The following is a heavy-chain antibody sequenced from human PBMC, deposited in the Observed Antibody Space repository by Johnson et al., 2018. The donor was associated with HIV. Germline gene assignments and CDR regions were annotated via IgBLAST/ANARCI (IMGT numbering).Heavy chain of an antibody. CDR3: ARVRAGRENACGI. J-gene: IGHJ3*02. CDR1: GFTFSSYA. D-gene: IGHD2-15*01. Sequence: QVQLVESGGGVVQPGRSLRLSCAASGFTFSSYAIHWVRQAPGKGLEWVAVISYDGSNKYYADSVQGRFTISRDNSKNTLSLQMNSPRVDDTAIYYCARVRAGRENACGIGGQGTMVTGTS. CDR2: ISYDGSNK. V-gene: IGHV3-30*04.